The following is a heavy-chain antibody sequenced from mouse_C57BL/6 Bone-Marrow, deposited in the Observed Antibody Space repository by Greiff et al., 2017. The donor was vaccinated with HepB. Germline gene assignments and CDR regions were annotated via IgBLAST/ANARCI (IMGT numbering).Heavy chain of an antibody. D-gene: IGHD1-1*01. J-gene: IGHJ1*03. CDR3: ARGALLRYPDV. V-gene: IGHV1-64*01. Sequence: QVQLQQPGAELVKPGASVKLSCKASGYTFTSYWMHWVKQRPGQGLEWIGMIHPNRGSTNYNEKFKSKATLTVDKSSSTAYMQLSSLTSEDSAVYYCARGALLRYPDVWGTGTTVTVSS. CDR1: GYTFTSYW. CDR2: IHPNRGST.